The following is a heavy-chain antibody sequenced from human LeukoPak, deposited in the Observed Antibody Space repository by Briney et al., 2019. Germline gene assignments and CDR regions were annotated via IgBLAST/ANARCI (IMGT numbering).Heavy chain of an antibody. D-gene: IGHD3-10*01. CDR1: GGSLSSGDYY. CDR2: IYYSGST. Sequence: SQTLSLTCTVSGGSLSSGDYYWRWIRQPPGKGLEWIGYIYYSGSTYYNPSLKSRVTISVDTSKNQFSLRLSSVTAADTAVYYCARDTRRVRGIAGYYYGMDVWGKGTTVSVSS. CDR3: ARDTRRVRGIAGYYYGMDV. J-gene: IGHJ6*04. V-gene: IGHV4-30-4*01.